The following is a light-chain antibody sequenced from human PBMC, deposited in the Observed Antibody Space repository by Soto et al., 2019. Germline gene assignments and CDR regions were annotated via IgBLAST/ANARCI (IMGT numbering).Light chain of an antibody. V-gene: IGLV2-14*01. Sequence: QSALTQPASVSGSPGQSITISCTGTSSDVGGYNYVSWYQQHPGKAPKLMIYEVTNRPSGVSNRFSGSKSGNTASLTIFGLQAEDDADYYCSSYTSSSTPVFGGGTKVTVL. CDR3: SSYTSSSTPV. CDR2: EVT. CDR1: SSDVGGYNY. J-gene: IGLJ3*02.